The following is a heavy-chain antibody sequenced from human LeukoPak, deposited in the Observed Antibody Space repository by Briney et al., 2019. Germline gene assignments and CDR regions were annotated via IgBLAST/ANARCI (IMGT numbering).Heavy chain of an antibody. CDR1: GFTFSSYG. Sequence: GGSLRLSCAASGFTFSSYGMHWVRQAPGKGLEWVAVISYDGSNKYYADSVKGRFTISRDNSKNTLYLQMNSLRAEDTAVYYCAKDLATTVTTLRWGDYYYYMDVWGKGTTVTVSS. J-gene: IGHJ6*03. CDR3: AKDLATTVTTLRWGDYYYYMDV. D-gene: IGHD4-17*01. CDR2: ISYDGSNK. V-gene: IGHV3-30*18.